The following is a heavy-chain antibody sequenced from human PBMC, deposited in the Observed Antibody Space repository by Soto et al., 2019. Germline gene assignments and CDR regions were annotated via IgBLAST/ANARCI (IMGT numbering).Heavy chain of an antibody. D-gene: IGHD2-8*01. J-gene: IGHJ6*02. CDR3: ANERRRIVYAIQHAYYYYGMDV. CDR2: ISYDGSNK. CDR1: GFTFSSYG. Sequence: PGGSLRLSCAASGFTFSSYGMHWVRQAPGKGLEWVAVISYDGSNKYYADSVKGRFTISRDNSKNTLYLQMNSLRAEDTAVHYCANERRRIVYAIQHAYYYYGMDVWGQGTTVTVSS. V-gene: IGHV3-30*18.